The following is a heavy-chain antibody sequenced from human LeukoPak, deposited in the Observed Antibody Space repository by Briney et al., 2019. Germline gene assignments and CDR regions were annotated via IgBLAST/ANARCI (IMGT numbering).Heavy chain of an antibody. CDR2: ISSSSSTI. V-gene: IGHV3-48*04. D-gene: IGHD3-16*01. Sequence: GGSLRLSCAASGFTFSSYSMNWVRQAPGKGLEWVSYISSSSSTIYYADSVKGRFTISRDNAKNSLYLQMNSLRAEDTAVYYCARMYGYVPYWGQGTLVTVSS. CDR3: ARMYGYVPY. J-gene: IGHJ4*02. CDR1: GFTFSSYS.